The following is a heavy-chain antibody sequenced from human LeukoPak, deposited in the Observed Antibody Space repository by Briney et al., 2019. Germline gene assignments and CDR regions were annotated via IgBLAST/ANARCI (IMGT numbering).Heavy chain of an antibody. D-gene: IGHD6-13*01. CDR3: ARDKGSSSWYYYYYYMDV. CDR1: GGSISSYY. CDR2: IYYSGST. Sequence: ETLSLTCTVSGGSISSYYWSWIRQPPGKGLEWIGYIYYSGSTNYNPSLKSRVTISVDTSKNQFSLKLSSVTAADTAVYYCARDKGSSSWYYYYYYMDVWGKGTTVTVSS. J-gene: IGHJ6*03. V-gene: IGHV4-59*01.